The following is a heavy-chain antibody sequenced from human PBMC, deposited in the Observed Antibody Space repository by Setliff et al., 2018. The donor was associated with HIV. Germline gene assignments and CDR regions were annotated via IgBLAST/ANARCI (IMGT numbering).Heavy chain of an antibody. Sequence: PSETLSLTCTVSGGSVNTSSYYWGWIRQPPGRGLEWIGSISYSGRPYYNPSLKSRVAIYLDPSKNQFSLNLISVTAADTAVYYCARTLRAAAMGYFDYWGQGTLVTVSS. CDR1: GGSVNTSSYY. CDR2: ISYSGRP. D-gene: IGHD5-18*01. J-gene: IGHJ4*02. V-gene: IGHV4-39*01. CDR3: ARTLRAAAMGYFDY.